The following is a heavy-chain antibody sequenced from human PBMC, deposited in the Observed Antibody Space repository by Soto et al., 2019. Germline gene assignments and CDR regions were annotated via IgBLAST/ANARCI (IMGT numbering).Heavy chain of an antibody. CDR1: GGCISSGGYS. J-gene: IGHJ4*02. CDR2: IYHSGST. V-gene: IGHV4-30-2*01. CDR3: ARASTTVTTLDY. D-gene: IGHD4-17*01. Sequence: QLQLQESGSGLVKPSQTQSLTCAVAGGCISSGGYSWSWIRQPPGKGLEWIGYIYHSGSTYYNPSLKSRVTISVDRSKNQFSLKLSSVTAADTAVYYCARASTTVTTLDYWGQGTLVTVSS.